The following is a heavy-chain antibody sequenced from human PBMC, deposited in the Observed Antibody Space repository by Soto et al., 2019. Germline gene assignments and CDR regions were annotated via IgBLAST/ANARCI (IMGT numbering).Heavy chain of an antibody. CDR2: IIPSFGTT. D-gene: IGHD2-15*01. J-gene: IGHJ6*02. V-gene: IGHV1-69*01. CDR3: AREEVAACGGESCYAYNSGRGHFYFYGMDV. CDR1: GGTFSNFA. Sequence: QVQLVQSGAEVKKPGSSVRVSCKASGGTFSNFAISWVRQAPGQGFEWVGGIIPSFGTTNYAQQFQGNVTITTDLSTSTAYLELTSLTSEDTAVYYCAREEVAACGGESCYAYNSGRGHFYFYGMDVWGQGTSVTVS.